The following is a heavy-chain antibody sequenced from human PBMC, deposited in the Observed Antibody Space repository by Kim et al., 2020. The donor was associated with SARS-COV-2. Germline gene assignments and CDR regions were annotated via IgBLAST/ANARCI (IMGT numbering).Heavy chain of an antibody. CDR1: GFTFSSYE. V-gene: IGHV3-48*03. D-gene: IGHD3-22*01. CDR2: ISSSGSTI. CDR3: ARDVYDSSGYYPGASDY. J-gene: IGHJ4*02. Sequence: GGSLRLSCAASGFTFSSYEMNWVRQAPGKGLEWVSYISSSGSTIYYADSVKGRFTISRDNAKNSLYLQMNSLRAEDTAVYYCARDVYDSSGYYPGASDYWGQGTLVTVSS.